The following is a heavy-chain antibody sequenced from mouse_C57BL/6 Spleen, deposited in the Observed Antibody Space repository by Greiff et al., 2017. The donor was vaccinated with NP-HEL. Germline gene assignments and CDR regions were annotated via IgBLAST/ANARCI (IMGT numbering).Heavy chain of an antibody. J-gene: IGHJ4*01. CDR3: TTTILRAMDY. V-gene: IGHV14-4*01. Sequence: VQLQQSGAELVRPGASVKLSCTASGFNIKDDYMHWVKQRPEQGLEWIGWIDPENGDTEYASKFQGKATITADTSSNTAYLQLSSLTSEDTAVYYCTTTILRAMDYWGQGTSVTVSS. CDR2: IDPENGDT. CDR1: GFNIKDDY.